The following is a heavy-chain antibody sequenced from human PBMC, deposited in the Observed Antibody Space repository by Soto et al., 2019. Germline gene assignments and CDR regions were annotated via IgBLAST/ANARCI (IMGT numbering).Heavy chain of an antibody. CDR1: GFTFSSYV. V-gene: IGHV3-23*01. CDR2: ISGSGGST. D-gene: IGHD2-15*01. J-gene: IGHJ6*01. Sequence: EVQLLESGGGLVQPGGSLRLSCAASGFTFSSYVMSWVRQAQGKGLQWVSAISGSGGSTYNADSVRGRLTISRDNXXXXXXXXXXXXXXXXXXXXXXXXXXXXXXLXXYXYGMXV. CDR3: XXXXXXXXLXXYXYGMXV.